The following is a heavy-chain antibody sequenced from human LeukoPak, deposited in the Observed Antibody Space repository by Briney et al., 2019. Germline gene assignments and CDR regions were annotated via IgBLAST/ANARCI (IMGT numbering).Heavy chain of an antibody. V-gene: IGHV1-46*01. CDR2: INIPSGGST. Sequence: EASVKVSCKASGYTFTSYGISWVRQAPGQGLEWVGIINIPSGGSTSYGQKFQGRVTITTDESTSTAYMELSSLRSEDTAVYYCATGLQYGLWGVPYFYYMHAWGKGTTVVVSS. CDR3: ATGLQYGLWGVPYFYYMHA. J-gene: IGHJ6*03. D-gene: IGHD3-10*01. CDR1: GYTFTSYG.